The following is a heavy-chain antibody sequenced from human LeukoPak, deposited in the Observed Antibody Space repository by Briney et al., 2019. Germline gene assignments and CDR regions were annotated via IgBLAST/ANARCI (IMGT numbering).Heavy chain of an antibody. V-gene: IGHV1-69*05. CDR3: ARENYYDSSGYLYYFDY. Sequence: SVKVSCKASGGTFISYAISWVRQAPGQGLEWMGGIIPIFGTANYAQKFQGRVTITTDESTGTAYMELSSLRSEDTAVYYCARENYYDSSGYLYYFDYWGQGTLVTVSS. CDR1: GGTFISYA. D-gene: IGHD3-22*01. CDR2: IIPIFGTA. J-gene: IGHJ4*02.